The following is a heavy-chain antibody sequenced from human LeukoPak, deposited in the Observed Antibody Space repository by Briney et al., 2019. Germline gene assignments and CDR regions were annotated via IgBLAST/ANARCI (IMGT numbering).Heavy chain of an antibody. CDR1: GGSINYYY. CDR3: ARVKSSGIYFDY. V-gene: IGHV4-59*12. J-gene: IGHJ4*02. Sequence: SETLSLTCTVSGGSINYYYWMWIRQPPGKGLEWIGYIYYSGGTHYNPSLKSRVTMLVDTSKNQFSLKLSSVTAADTAVYYCARVKSSGIYFDYWGQGTLVTVSS. D-gene: IGHD3-10*01. CDR2: IYYSGGT.